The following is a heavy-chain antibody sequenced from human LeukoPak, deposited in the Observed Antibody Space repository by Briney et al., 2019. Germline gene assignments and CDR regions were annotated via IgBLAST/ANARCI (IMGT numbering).Heavy chain of an antibody. V-gene: IGHV1-24*01. J-gene: IGHJ4*02. CDR3: ATDHALRGSNYYDSSGSY. D-gene: IGHD3-22*01. CDR1: GYTLTELS. Sequence: ASVKVSCKVSGYTLTELSMHWVRQAPGKGLEWMGGFDPEDGETIYAQKFQGRVTMTEDTSTDTAYMELSSLRSEDTAVYYCATDHALRGSNYYDSSGSYWGQGTLVTVSS. CDR2: FDPEDGET.